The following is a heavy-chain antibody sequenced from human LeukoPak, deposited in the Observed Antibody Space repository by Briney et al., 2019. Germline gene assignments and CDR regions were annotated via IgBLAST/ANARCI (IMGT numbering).Heavy chain of an antibody. V-gene: IGHV3-7*01. CDR2: IKVDGSDT. D-gene: IGHD6-19*01. CDR3: ARDHLAGWALEY. J-gene: IGHJ4*02. CDR1: GVTFSMDW. Sequence: PGGALRLSCAASGVTFSMDWMYWVREAPGEGREWLASIKVDGSDTYYDDSVKGRVIISRDNAKNSLYLQLNSLRADDTAVYYCARDHLAGWALEYWGQGTLVTVSS.